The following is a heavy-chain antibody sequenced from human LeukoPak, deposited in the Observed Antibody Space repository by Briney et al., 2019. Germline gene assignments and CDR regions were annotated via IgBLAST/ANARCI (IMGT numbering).Heavy chain of an antibody. V-gene: IGHV3-49*04. CDR2: IRSKAFGGTT. CDR1: RFTFSDYA. Sequence: GGSLRLSCSASRFTFSDYAMSWVRQAPGKGLEWVGFIRSKAFGGTTEYGASVKGRFIISRDDSKSIAYLQMYSPKTEVTAVYYCTRAPYSNYVNLDYWGQGTLVTVSS. CDR3: TRAPYSNYVNLDY. D-gene: IGHD4-11*01. J-gene: IGHJ4*02.